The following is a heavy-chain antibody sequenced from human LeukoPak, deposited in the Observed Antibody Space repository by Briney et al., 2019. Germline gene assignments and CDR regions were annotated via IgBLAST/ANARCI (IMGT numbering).Heavy chain of an antibody. CDR2: ISWNSGSI. V-gene: IGHV3-9*01. Sequence: GGSLRLSCAASGFTFDDYAMHWVRQAPGKGLEWVSGISWNSGSIGYADSVKGRFTISRDNAKNSLYLQMNSLRPEDTALYYCAKDIFGSSWFPVRAFDIWGQGTMVTVSS. CDR1: GFTFDDYA. J-gene: IGHJ3*02. CDR3: AKDIFGSSWFPVRAFDI. D-gene: IGHD6-13*01.